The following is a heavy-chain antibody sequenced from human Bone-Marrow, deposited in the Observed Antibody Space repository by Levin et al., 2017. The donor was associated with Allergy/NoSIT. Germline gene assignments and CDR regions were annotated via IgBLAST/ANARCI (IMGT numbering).Heavy chain of an antibody. CDR1: GFTFDDYA. CDR2: ISWNRGSI. CDR3: AKDTAFDI. J-gene: IGHJ3*02. V-gene: IGHV3-9*01. Sequence: GGSLRLSCAASGFTFDDYAMHWVRQAPGKGLEWVSGISWNRGSIGYADSVKGRFTISRDNAKNSLYLQMNSLRAEDTALYYCAKDTAFDIWGQGTMVTVS.